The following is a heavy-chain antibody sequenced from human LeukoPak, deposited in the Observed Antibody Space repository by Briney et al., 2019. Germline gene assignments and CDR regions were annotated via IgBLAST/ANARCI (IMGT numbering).Heavy chain of an antibody. CDR1: GYTFTDYY. D-gene: IGHD3-10*01. CDR3: ARVSEETGSDY. V-gene: IGHV1-46*01. CDR2: ISPSGGSS. J-gene: IGHJ4*02. Sequence: GASVTVSCKASGYTFTDYYIHWVRQAPGQGLEWMGIISPSGGSSSYAQKFQGRVTMTRDKSTSTVYMELSRLRYEDTAVYYCARVSEETGSDYWGQGTLVTVSS.